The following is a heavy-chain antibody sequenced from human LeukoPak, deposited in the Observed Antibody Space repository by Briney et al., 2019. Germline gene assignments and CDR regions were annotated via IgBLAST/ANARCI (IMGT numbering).Heavy chain of an antibody. CDR2: MYHSGTT. CDR1: GGSISSGGYY. Sequence: SETLSLTCTVSGGSISSGGYYWSWIRQHPGKGLEWIGYMYHSGTTHYNPSLKSRVTISVDRSKNQFSLKLSSVTAADTAVYYCVRGYYYDSSGYWVRAFDIWGQGTMVTVSS. V-gene: IGHV4-30-2*01. CDR3: VRGYYYDSSGYWVRAFDI. D-gene: IGHD3-22*01. J-gene: IGHJ3*02.